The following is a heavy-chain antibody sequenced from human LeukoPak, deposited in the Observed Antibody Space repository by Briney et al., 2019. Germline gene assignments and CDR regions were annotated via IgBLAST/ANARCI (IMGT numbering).Heavy chain of an antibody. J-gene: IGHJ4*02. Sequence: SQTLSLTCTVSGGSISSDSHYWSWIRQPAGKGLEWIGRIYVDGRTSYNPSLKSRVTVTIDTSRNQFSLELTSVTAADTAVYYCARLDGVRWYYDSSGYYSHWGQGTLVTVSS. V-gene: IGHV4-61*02. CDR1: GGSISSDSHY. CDR3: ARLDGVRWYYDSSGYYSH. D-gene: IGHD3-22*01. CDR2: IYVDGRT.